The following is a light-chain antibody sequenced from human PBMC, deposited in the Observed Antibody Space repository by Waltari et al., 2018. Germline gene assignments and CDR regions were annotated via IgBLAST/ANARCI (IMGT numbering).Light chain of an antibody. V-gene: IGKV3-20*01. J-gene: IGKJ1*01. CDR1: QSVSRAS. Sequence: EIVLTQSPGTLSLSPGERATLSCRASQSVSRASAWYQQNPGQAPRLLTYGASNRATGIPDRFSGSGSGTDFSLIISRLEPEDFAVYYCQHYVSLPVTFGQGTKVEIK. CDR3: QHYVSLPVT. CDR2: GAS.